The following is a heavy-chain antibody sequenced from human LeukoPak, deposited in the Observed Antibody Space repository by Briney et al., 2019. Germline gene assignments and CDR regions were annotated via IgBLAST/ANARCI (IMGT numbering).Heavy chain of an antibody. V-gene: IGHV4-38-2*02. CDR2: IYHSGST. D-gene: IGHD2-2*01. CDR3: ARMRGYCSSTICYRYYFDY. Sequence: WETLSLTCTVSGYSISSGYYWGWIGQPPGKGLEWIGTIYHSGSTYYNPSLKSRVTISVDTSKNQFSLKLTSVTAADTAVYYCARMRGYCSSTICYRYYFDYWGQGTLVTVSS. J-gene: IGHJ4*02. CDR1: GYSISSGYY.